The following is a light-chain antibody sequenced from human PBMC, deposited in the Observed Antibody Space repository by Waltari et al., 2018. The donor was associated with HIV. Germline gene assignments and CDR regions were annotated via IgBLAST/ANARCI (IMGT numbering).Light chain of an antibody. CDR3: GTWDSSLSAYVV. Sequence: QSVLTQPPSVSAAPGQKVTISCSGSSPNIGRNYVSWYQQLPGTAPKLLIYDNNKRPSGIPDRFSGSKSGTSATLGITGLQTGDEADYYCGTWDSSLSAYVVFGGGTKLTVL. CDR1: SPNIGRNY. V-gene: IGLV1-51*01. CDR2: DNN. J-gene: IGLJ2*01.